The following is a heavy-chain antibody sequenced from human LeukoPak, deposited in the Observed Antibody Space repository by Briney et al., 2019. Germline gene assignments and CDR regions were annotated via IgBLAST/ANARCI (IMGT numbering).Heavy chain of an antibody. V-gene: IGHV3-23*01. CDR3: AKDPPHSDRSIYSDNS. D-gene: IGHD3-22*01. Sequence: GGSLRLSCAASGFIFSNNITNWVRQAPGKGLEWVSVISADGGDIYYADSVNGRFTISRDNSKNTLHLQMDSLRAEDTAVYYCAKDPPHSDRSIYSDNSWGQGTLVTVSS. CDR1: GFIFSNNI. J-gene: IGHJ4*02. CDR2: ISADGGDI.